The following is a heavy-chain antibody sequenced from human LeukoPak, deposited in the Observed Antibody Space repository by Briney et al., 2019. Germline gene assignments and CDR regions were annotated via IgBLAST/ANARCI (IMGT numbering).Heavy chain of an antibody. CDR1: GFTFSSYG. D-gene: IGHD1-26*01. CDR2: IWYDGSNK. J-gene: IGHJ4*02. Sequence: GGSLRLSCAASGFTFSSYGMHWVRQAPGKGLEWVAVIWYDGSNKYYADSVKGRFTISRDNSKNTLYLQMNSLRAEDTAVYYCAKLSGSYTGLFDYWGQGTLVTVSS. V-gene: IGHV3-30*02. CDR3: AKLSGSYTGLFDY.